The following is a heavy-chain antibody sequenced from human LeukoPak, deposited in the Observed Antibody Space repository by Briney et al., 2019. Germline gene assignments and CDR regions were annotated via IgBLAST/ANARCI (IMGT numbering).Heavy chain of an antibody. CDR3: ARKGDFYYYMDV. J-gene: IGHJ6*03. V-gene: IGHV1-18*01. Sequence: ASVKVSCKASGYTFNSNGISWVRQAPGQGLEWMGWINPYNGNTNYAQKFQGRVIMTTDTSTSTAYMELRSLRSDDTAVYYCARKGDFYYYMDVWGKGTTVSVSS. CDR1: GYTFNSNG. CDR2: INPYNGNT.